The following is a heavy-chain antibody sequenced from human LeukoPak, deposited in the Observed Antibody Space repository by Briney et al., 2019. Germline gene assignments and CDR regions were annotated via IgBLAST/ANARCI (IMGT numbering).Heavy chain of an antibody. Sequence: GGSLRLSCAASGFTVSTNYMSWVRQAPGKGLEWVSVIYSGGITYYAASVKGRFTISRDNSKNTLSLQMNSLRAEDTAVYYCARHSGGDSYGYYFDYWGQGTLVTAS. CDR2: IYSGGIT. CDR3: ARHSGGDSYGYYFDY. CDR1: GFTVSTNY. D-gene: IGHD2-21*01. J-gene: IGHJ4*02. V-gene: IGHV3-66*04.